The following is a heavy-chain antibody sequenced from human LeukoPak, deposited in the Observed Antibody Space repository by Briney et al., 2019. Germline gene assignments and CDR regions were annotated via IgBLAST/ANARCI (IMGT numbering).Heavy chain of an antibody. CDR2: IYYSGSA. V-gene: IGHV4-39*01. CDR3: ARQRYYYDSSGNYCVYYFDN. CDR1: GGSISSGDYY. D-gene: IGHD3-22*01. Sequence: SQTLSLTCTVSGGSISSGDYYWSWIRQPPGKGLEWIGSIYYSGSAYFNPSLKSRVTISVDTSKNQFSLKLSSVTAADTAVYYCARQRYYYDSSGNYCVYYFDNWGQGTLVTVSS. J-gene: IGHJ4*02.